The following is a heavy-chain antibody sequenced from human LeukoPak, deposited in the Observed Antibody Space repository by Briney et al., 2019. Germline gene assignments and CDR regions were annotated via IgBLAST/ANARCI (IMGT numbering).Heavy chain of an antibody. V-gene: IGHV1-69*04. CDR2: IIPILGIA. Sequence: SVKVSCKASGGAFSSYAISWVRQAPGQGLEWMGRIIPILGIANYAQKFQGRVTITADKSTSTAYMELSSLRSEDTAVYYCARDGYSGSAFDYWGQGTLVTVSS. D-gene: IGHD1-26*01. CDR3: ARDGYSGSAFDY. CDR1: GGAFSSYA. J-gene: IGHJ4*02.